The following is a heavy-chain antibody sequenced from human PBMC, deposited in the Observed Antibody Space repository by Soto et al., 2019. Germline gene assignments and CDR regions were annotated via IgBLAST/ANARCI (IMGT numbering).Heavy chain of an antibody. D-gene: IGHD6-19*01. Sequence: PGGSLRLSCAASGFSFSSYAMNWVRQAPGKGLEWVSVIGFSGGGTYNGDAVKGRFTISRDNSKNTLYLQMNSLRAEDTAVYYCAKDASIAVLNWFDPWGQGTLVTVSS. CDR2: IGFSGGGT. J-gene: IGHJ5*02. CDR3: AKDASIAVLNWFDP. CDR1: GFSFSSYA. V-gene: IGHV3-23*01.